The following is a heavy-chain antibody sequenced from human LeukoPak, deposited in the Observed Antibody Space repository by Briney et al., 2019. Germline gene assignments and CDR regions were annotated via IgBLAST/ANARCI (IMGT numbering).Heavy chain of an antibody. D-gene: IGHD6-19*01. Sequence: KPGGSLRLSCAASGFTFSSYSMNWVRQAPGKGLEWVSSISSSSSYIYYADSVKGRFTFSRDNAKNSLYLQMNSLRAEDTAVYYCATSDGYSSGWVDYWGQGTLVTVSS. V-gene: IGHV3-21*01. CDR3: ATSDGYSSGWVDY. CDR2: ISSSSSYI. J-gene: IGHJ4*02. CDR1: GFTFSSYS.